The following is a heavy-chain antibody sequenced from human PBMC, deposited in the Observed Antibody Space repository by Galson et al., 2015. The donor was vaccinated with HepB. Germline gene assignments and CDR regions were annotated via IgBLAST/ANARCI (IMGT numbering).Heavy chain of an antibody. Sequence: QSGAEVKKPGESLKISCKGSGYSFTSYWIGWVRQMPGKGLEWMGIIYPGDSDTRYSPSFQGQVTISADKSISTAYLQWSSLKASDTAMYYCARQGIAVADNYYYYGVDVWGQGTTVTVSS. CDR2: IYPGDSDT. CDR1: GYSFTSYW. CDR3: ARQGIAVADNYYYYGVDV. V-gene: IGHV5-51*01. J-gene: IGHJ6*02. D-gene: IGHD6-19*01.